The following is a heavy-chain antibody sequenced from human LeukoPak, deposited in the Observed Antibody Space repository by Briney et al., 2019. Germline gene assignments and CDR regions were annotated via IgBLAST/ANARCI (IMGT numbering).Heavy chain of an antibody. CDR1: GFTFISYS. CDR3: ARDRDWGFDY. D-gene: IGHD7-27*01. Sequence: GGSLRLSCAASGFTFISYSMNWVRQAPGKGLEWVSYIASSSTIYYADSVKGRFTISRDNAKNSLYLQMNSLTAEDTAVYYCARDRDWGFDYWGQGTLVTVSS. V-gene: IGHV3-48*01. CDR2: IASSSTI. J-gene: IGHJ4*02.